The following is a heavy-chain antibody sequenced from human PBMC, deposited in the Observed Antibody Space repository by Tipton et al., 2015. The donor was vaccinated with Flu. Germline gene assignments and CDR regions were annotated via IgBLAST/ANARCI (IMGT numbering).Heavy chain of an antibody. V-gene: IGHV4-38-2*01. D-gene: IGHD1-26*01. J-gene: IGHJ4*02. CDR3: ARIGGATDVGYYLDL. CDR1: GSSITSSSY. Sequence: TLSLTCSVFGSSITSSSYWGWIRQPPGKRLERIGTISHYGRSYYEPSLGSRVTISIDTSKNQFSLRLTSVTAADTAVYYCARIGGATDVGYYLDLWGQGILVNVSS. CDR2: ISHYGRS.